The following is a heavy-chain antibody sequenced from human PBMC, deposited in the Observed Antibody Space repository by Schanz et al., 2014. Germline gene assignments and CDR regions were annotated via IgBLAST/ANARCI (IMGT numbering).Heavy chain of an antibody. J-gene: IGHJ3*02. Sequence: EVQLLESGGGLIQPGGSLRLSCAASGFIFGSSVMAWVRQAPGKGLEWVSGFDAHDGRAYYADSAKGRFTISRDNSKSTLYVEMNSLRVEDTAVYYCAKGRFGELSAFDIWGQGTMVTVSS. CDR2: FDAHDGRA. CDR3: AKGRFGELSAFDI. V-gene: IGHV3-23*01. D-gene: IGHD3-10*01. CDR1: GFIFGSSV.